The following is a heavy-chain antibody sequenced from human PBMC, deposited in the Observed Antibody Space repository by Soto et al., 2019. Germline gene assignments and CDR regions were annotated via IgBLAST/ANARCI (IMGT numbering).Heavy chain of an antibody. CDR2: INPNSGGT. CDR1: GYTFTGYY. J-gene: IGHJ5*02. Sequence: ASVKVSCKASGYTFTGYYMHWVRQAPGQGLEWMGWINPNSGGTNYAQKFQGRVTMTRDTSISTAYMELSRLRSDDTAVYYCAGNIRFLEWINWFDPWGQGTLVTVSS. CDR3: AGNIRFLEWINWFDP. V-gene: IGHV1-2*02. D-gene: IGHD3-3*01.